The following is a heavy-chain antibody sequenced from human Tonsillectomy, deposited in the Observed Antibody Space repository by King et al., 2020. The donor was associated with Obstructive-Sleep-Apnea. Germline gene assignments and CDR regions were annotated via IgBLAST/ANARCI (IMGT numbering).Heavy chain of an antibody. V-gene: IGHV4-4*02. J-gene: IGHJ4*02. CDR3: ARVAEAAGPPFDY. Sequence: QLQESGPGLVKPSGTLSLTCAVSGGSISSSNWWSWVRQAPGKGPEWIGEIYHSGITRYNPSLKSRVTVSVDKSKNQFSLRLNSVTAADTAVYYCARVAEAAGPPFDYWGQGTLVTVSS. CDR2: IYHSGIT. D-gene: IGHD6-13*01. CDR1: GGSISSSNW.